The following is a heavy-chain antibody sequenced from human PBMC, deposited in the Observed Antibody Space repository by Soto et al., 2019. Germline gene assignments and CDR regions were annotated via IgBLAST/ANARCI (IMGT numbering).Heavy chain of an antibody. CDR3: ARGPGIQRGSVGSFDP. J-gene: IGHJ5*02. V-gene: IGHV1-46*01. CDR2: INPSRAET. CDR1: GYSFTLYY. Sequence: ASVKVSFKASGYSFTLYYIHWVRQAPGQGLQWMAIINPSRAETSYAQKFQGRVTVTRDTSTSTVYMELNSLRSDDTAVYFCARGPGIQRGSVGSFDPWGQGTLVTVSS. D-gene: IGHD5-18*01.